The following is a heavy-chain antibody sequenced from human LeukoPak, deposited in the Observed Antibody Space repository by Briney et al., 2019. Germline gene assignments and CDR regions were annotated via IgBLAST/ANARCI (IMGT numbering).Heavy chain of an antibody. Sequence: GGSLRLSCAASGFTFSDYYMSWIRQAPGKGLEWISYISSSGSTIYYADSVKGRFTISRDNAKNSLYLQMNSLRAEDTAVYYCARRAGAYSHPYDYWGQGTLVTVSS. CDR1: GFTFSDYY. CDR3: ARRAGAYSHPYDY. D-gene: IGHD4/OR15-4a*01. J-gene: IGHJ4*02. V-gene: IGHV3-11*04. CDR2: ISSSGSTI.